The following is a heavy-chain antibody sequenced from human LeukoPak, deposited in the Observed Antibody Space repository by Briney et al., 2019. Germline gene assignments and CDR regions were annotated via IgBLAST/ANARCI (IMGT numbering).Heavy chain of an antibody. CDR3: ARAGIEMTLVSPRADY. Sequence: SVKVSCKASGYTFTGYYMHWVRQAPGQGLEWMGGIIPIFGTANYAQKFQGRVTITADESTSTAYMELSSLRSEDTAVYYCARAGIEMTLVSPRADYWGQGTLVTVSS. V-gene: IGHV1-69*13. J-gene: IGHJ4*02. CDR2: IIPIFGTA. CDR1: GYTFTGYY. D-gene: IGHD5-24*01.